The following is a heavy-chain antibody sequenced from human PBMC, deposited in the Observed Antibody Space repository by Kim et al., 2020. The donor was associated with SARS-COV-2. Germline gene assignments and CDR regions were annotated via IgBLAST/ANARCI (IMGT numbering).Heavy chain of an antibody. CDR1: GGSISSSNW. D-gene: IGHD3-10*01. CDR2: IYHSGST. Sequence: SETLSLTCAVSGGSISSSNWWSWVRQPPGKGLEWIGEIYHSGSTNYNPSLKSRVTISVDKSKNQFSLKLSSVTAADTAVYYCAINGNYYGSGRGPSGGYWGQGTLVTVSS. V-gene: IGHV4-4*02. J-gene: IGHJ4*02. CDR3: AINGNYYGSGRGPSGGY.